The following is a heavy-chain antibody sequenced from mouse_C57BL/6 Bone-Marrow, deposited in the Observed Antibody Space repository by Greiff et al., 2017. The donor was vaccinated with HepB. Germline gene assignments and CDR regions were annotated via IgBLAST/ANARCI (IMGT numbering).Heavy chain of an antibody. CDR1: GYTFTSYW. J-gene: IGHJ3*01. CDR2: IHPNRGST. CDR3: ASYYGSSYQAGFAY. V-gene: IGHV1-64*01. D-gene: IGHD1-1*01. Sequence: QVQLQQPGAELVQPGASVKLSCKASGYTFTSYWMHWVKQRPGQGLEWIGMIHPNRGSTNYNEKFKSKATLTVDKSSSTAYMQLSGLTSEDSAVYYCASYYGSSYQAGFAYWGQGTLVTVSA.